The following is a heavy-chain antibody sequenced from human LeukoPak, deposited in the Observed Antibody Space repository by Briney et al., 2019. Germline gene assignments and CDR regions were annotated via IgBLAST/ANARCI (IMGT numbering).Heavy chain of an antibody. Sequence: PGRSLRLSCAASGFTFSSYAMHWVRQAPGKGLEWVAVISYDGSNKYYADSVKGRFTISRDNSKNTLYQQMNSLRAEDTAVYYCARSRDGYNLDYWGQGTLVTVSS. J-gene: IGHJ4*02. CDR1: GFTFSSYA. CDR2: ISYDGSNK. V-gene: IGHV3-30-3*01. CDR3: ARSRDGYNLDY. D-gene: IGHD5-24*01.